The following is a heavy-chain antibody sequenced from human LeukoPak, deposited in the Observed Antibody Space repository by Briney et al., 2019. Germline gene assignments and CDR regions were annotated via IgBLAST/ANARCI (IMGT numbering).Heavy chain of an antibody. CDR1: AFTFSSYG. CDR2: ISYDGSDK. D-gene: IGHD2-15*01. J-gene: IGHJ4*02. Sequence: GRSLRLSCAASAFTFSSYGMHWVRQAPGKGLEWVALISYDGSDKYYADSVKGRFTISRDNSKNTLYLQMNSLRAEDTAVYYCASNPIGYCSGGSCYSSLDYWGQGTLVTVSS. CDR3: ASNPIGYCSGGSCYSSLDY. V-gene: IGHV3-30*03.